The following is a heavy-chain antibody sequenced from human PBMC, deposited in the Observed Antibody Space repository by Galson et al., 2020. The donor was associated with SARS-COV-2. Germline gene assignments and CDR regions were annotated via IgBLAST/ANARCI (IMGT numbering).Heavy chain of an antibody. CDR1: GFTFDDYA. D-gene: IGHD3-3*01. V-gene: IGHV3-9*01. CDR3: ARALRFYYGMDV. CDR2: ISWNSGSI. J-gene: IGHJ6*02. Sequence: TGGSLRLSCAASGFTFDDYAMHWVRQAPGKGLEWVSGISWNSGSIAYADSVKGRFTISRDNAKNSLYLQMNSLRAEDTALYYCARALRFYYGMDVWGQGTTVTVSS.